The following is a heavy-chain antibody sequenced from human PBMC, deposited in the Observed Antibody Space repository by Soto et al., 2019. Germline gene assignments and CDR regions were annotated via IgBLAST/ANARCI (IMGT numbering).Heavy chain of an antibody. J-gene: IGHJ5*02. CDR3: ARSDWFDP. D-gene: IGHD2-21*01. V-gene: IGHV3-74*03. CDR2: IKGDGSST. CDR1: GFTFSDYW. Sequence: EVQLVESGGGLVQPGGSLRLSCAASGFTFSDYWMHWVRQAPGKGLVWVSRIKGDGSSTTYADSVKGRFTISRDNAKKRLFLQMNSLRDEDTDVYYCARSDWFDPWGQGTLVIVSS.